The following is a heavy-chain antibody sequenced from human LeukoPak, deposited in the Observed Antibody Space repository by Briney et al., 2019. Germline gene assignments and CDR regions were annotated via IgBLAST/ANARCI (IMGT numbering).Heavy chain of an antibody. D-gene: IGHD6-19*01. J-gene: IGHJ6*03. Sequence: SETLSLTCTVSGYSIYSAYYWGWIRQPPGKGLEWIGSIYHSGSTYYNPSLKSRVTISLDTSKNQFSLNLSSVTAADTAVYYCARGEGGSGWSDYNYYMDVWGEGTTVTVSS. CDR2: IYHSGST. V-gene: IGHV4-38-2*02. CDR1: GYSIYSAYY. CDR3: ARGEGGSGWSDYNYYMDV.